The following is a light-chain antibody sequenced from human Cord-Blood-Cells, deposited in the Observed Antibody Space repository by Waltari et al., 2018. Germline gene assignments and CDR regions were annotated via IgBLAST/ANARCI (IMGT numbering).Light chain of an antibody. CDR1: SSDVGGYNY. J-gene: IGLJ2*01. CDR2: EVN. V-gene: IGLV2-14*01. CDR3: SSYTSSSTRL. Sequence: QSALTQPASVSGSPGQSITISCTGTSSDVGGYNYVSWYQQHPGKAPKLMIYEVNKRPSGVANRFSGSKSGSTSSLTISGLQADDEAYYYCSSYTSSSTRLFGGGTKLTVL.